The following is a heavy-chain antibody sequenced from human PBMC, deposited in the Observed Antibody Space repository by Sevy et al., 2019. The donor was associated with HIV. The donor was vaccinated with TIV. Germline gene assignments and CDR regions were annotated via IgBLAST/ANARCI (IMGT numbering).Heavy chain of an antibody. Sequence: GGSLRLSCAGSGFSFKNVWMTWVRQTPGKGLEWVGHAKRKSDGGSIDYGSPVNGRFTISRDDLKDILYLQMSSLKTEDTGVYYCATVLGAGAAGAFEIWGQGTMVTVSS. J-gene: IGHJ3*02. CDR1: GFSFKNVW. D-gene: IGHD1-26*01. V-gene: IGHV3-15*01. CDR2: AKRKSDGGSI. CDR3: ATVLGAGAAGAFEI.